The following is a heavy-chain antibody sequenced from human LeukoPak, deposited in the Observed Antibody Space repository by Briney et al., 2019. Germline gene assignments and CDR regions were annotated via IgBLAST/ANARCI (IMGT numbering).Heavy chain of an antibody. D-gene: IGHD3-22*01. J-gene: IGHJ3*02. V-gene: IGHV4-59*01. Sequence: SETLSLTCTVSGDSISSYYWSWIRQPPGKGLEWIGYIYYSGTTNYNPSLKSRVTISVDMSKNQFSLKLSSVTAADTAVFYCASLTTADAFDIWGQGTMVTVSS. CDR1: GDSISSYY. CDR3: ASLTTADAFDI. CDR2: IYYSGTT.